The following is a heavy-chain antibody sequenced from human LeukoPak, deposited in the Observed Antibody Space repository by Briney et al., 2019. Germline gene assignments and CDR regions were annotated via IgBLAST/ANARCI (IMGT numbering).Heavy chain of an antibody. Sequence: PSETLSLTCAVYGGSFSGYYWSWIRQPPGKGLEWIGEINHSGSTNYNPSLKSRVTISVDTSKNQFSLKLSSVTAADTAVYYCARARILLWFGESPRGWFDPWGQGTLVTVSS. D-gene: IGHD3-10*01. CDR2: INHSGST. CDR3: ARARILLWFGESPRGWFDP. CDR1: GGSFSGYY. V-gene: IGHV4-34*01. J-gene: IGHJ5*02.